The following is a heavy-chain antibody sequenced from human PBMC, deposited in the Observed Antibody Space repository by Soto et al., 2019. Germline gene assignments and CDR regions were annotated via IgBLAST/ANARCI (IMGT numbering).Heavy chain of an antibody. CDR2: IYYSGST. J-gene: IGHJ6*02. CDR1: GGSISSSSYY. CDR3: AXLRWELLGGYYYYGMDV. V-gene: IGHV4-39*01. Sequence: SSETLSLTCTVSGGSISSSSYYWGWIRQPPGKGLEWIGSIYYSGSTYYNPSLKSRVTISVDTSKNQFSLKLSSVTAADTAVYYCAXLRWELLGGYYYYGMDVWGQGTTVTVSS. D-gene: IGHD1-26*01.